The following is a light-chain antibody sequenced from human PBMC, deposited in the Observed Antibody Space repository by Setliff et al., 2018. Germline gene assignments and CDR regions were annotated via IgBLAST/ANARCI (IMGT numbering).Light chain of an antibody. V-gene: IGLV2-11*01. CDR2: NVN. CDR3: CSYAGNSYV. J-gene: IGLJ1*01. CDR1: SSDVGGYDY. Sequence: QSALAQPASVSGSPGQSITISCTGTSSDVGGYDYVSWYQQHPGKAPKLMIYNVNQRPSGVPDRFSGSRSGVTASLTISGLQAEDESDYYCCSYAGNSYVFGTGTKV.